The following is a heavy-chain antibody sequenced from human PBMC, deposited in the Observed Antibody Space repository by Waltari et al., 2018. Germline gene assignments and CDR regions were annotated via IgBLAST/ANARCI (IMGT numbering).Heavy chain of an antibody. CDR1: GGSFSGYY. J-gene: IGHJ5*02. D-gene: IGHD3-10*01. Sequence: QVQLQQWGAGLLKPSETLSLTCAVYGGSFSGYYWRWIRQPPGKGLEWIGEINHSGSTNDNPCLKSRVTISVDTSKNQFSLKLSSVTAADTAVYYCARGLLWCGANWCDPWGQGTLVTVAS. CDR3: ARGLLWCGANWCDP. CDR2: INHSGST. V-gene: IGHV4-34*01.